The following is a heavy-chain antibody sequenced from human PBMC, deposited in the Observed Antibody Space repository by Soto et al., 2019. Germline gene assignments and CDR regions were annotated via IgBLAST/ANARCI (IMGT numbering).Heavy chain of an antibody. CDR3: VRRHVSATGIDCFDP. D-gene: IGHD6-13*01. CDR2: INAANGDT. J-gene: IGHJ5*02. V-gene: IGHV1-3*01. Sequence: ASVKVSCKASGYTFTRYGIHWVRQAPGQRLEWMGWINAANGDTKYSPKFQGRVTITRDTSASTAYMELSSLRSEDTAVYYCVRRHVSATGIDCFDPWGQGTLVTVS. CDR1: GYTFTRYG.